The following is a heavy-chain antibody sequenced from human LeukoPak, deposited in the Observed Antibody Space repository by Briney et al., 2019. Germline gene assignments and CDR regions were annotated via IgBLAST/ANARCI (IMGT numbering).Heavy chain of an antibody. J-gene: IGHJ4*02. V-gene: IGHV4-39*01. CDR2: IYNSGIM. D-gene: IGHD4-17*01. CDR3: ARHVGRAGDEPYFDY. Sequence: GSLRLSCAASGFTFSKFWMHWVRQPPGQGLEWIGSIYNSGIMYYDPSLKSRVTISVDTSKNQFSLNLISVTAADTAVYYCARHVGRAGDEPYFDYWGQGALVTVSS. CDR1: GFTFSKFW.